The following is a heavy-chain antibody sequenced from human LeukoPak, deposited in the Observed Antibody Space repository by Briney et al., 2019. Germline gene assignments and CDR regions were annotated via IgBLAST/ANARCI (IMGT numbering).Heavy chain of an antibody. J-gene: IGHJ4*02. CDR3: ARSSFVGIAAAGSFDY. CDR1: GYSFTSYW. CDR2: IYPGDSDT. V-gene: IGHV5-51*01. Sequence: ESLKISCKGSGYSFTSYWIGWVRQMPGKGLEWMGIIYPGDSDTRYSPSFQGQVTISADKSISTAYLQWSSLKASDTAMYYCARSSFVGIAAAGSFDYWGQGTLVTVSS. D-gene: IGHD6-13*01.